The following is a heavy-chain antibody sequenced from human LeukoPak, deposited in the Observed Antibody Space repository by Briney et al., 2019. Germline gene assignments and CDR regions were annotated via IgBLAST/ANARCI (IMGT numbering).Heavy chain of an antibody. CDR2: INHSGST. CDR1: GGSFSGYY. J-gene: IGHJ6*03. Sequence: SETLSLTCAVYGGSFSGYYWSWIRQPPGKGLEWIGEINHSGSTNYNPSLKSRVTISVDTSKNQFSLKLSSVTAADTAVYYCARDNSSWNYYYYYMDVWGKGTTVTVSS. CDR3: ARDNSSWNYYYYYMDV. V-gene: IGHV4-34*01. D-gene: IGHD6-13*01.